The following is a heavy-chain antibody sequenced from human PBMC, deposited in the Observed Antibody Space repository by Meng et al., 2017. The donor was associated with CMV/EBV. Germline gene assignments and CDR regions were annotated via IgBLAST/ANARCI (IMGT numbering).Heavy chain of an antibody. CDR3: ARGGEVSSGYYYADDLDY. J-gene: IGHJ4*02. CDR2: ISSSSSYI. D-gene: IGHD3-22*01. CDR1: TFSSYS. V-gene: IGHV3-21*01. Sequence: TFSSYSMNWGRQAPGKGLEWVSSISSSSSYIYYADSVKGRFTISRDNAKNSLYLQMNSLRAEDTAVYYCARGGEVSSGYYYADDLDYWGQGTLVTVSS.